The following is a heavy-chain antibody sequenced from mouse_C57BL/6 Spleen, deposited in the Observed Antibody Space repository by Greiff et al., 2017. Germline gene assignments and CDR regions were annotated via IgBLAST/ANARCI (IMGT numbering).Heavy chain of an antibody. Sequence: QVQLQQPGAELVKPGASVKLSCTASGYTFTSYWMHWVKQRPGQGLEWIGMIHPNSGSTNYNEKFKSKATLTVDKSSSTAYMQRSSLTSEDSAVYYCARREGDYYGSSSYWYCDVWGTGTTVTVSS. CDR1: GYTFTSYW. CDR3: ARREGDYYGSSSYWYCDV. D-gene: IGHD1-1*01. V-gene: IGHV1-64*01. CDR2: IHPNSGST. J-gene: IGHJ1*03.